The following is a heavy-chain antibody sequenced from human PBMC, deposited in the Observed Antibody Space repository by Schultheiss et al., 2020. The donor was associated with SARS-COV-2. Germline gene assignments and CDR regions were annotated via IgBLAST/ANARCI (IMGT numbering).Heavy chain of an antibody. CDR3: ARERPYCSSTSCYQGAFDY. CDR2: IYHSGST. V-gene: IGHV4-59*12. Sequence: SETLSLTCTVSGGSISSYYWSWIRQPPGKGLEWIGEIYHSGSTNYNPSLKSRVTISVDKSKNQFSLKLSSVTAADTAVYYCARERPYCSSTSCYQGAFDYWGQGTLVTVSS. J-gene: IGHJ4*02. D-gene: IGHD2-2*01. CDR1: GGSISSYY.